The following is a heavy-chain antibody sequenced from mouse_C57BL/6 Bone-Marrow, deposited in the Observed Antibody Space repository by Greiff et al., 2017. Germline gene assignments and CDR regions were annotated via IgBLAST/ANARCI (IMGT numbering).Heavy chain of an antibody. V-gene: IGHV3-6*01. CDR1: GYSITSGYY. J-gene: IGHJ1*03. Sequence: EVQLQESGPGLVKPSQSLSLTCSVTGYSITSGYYWNWIRQFPGNKLEWMGYISYDGSNNYNPSLKNRISITRDTSKNQFFLKLNSVTTEDTATYYCARDDGYYVPYWYFDVWGTGTTVTVSS. CDR2: ISYDGSN. D-gene: IGHD2-3*01. CDR3: ARDDGYYVPYWYFDV.